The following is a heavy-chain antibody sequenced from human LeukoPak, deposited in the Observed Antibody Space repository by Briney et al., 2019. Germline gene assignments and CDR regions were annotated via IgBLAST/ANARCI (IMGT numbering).Heavy chain of an antibody. CDR1: GFTFSSYA. Sequence: GGSLRLSCAASGFTFSSYAMSWVRQAPGKGLEWVSSITTSGGSTSYADSVRGRFTISRDNSKNTLCLQMNSLRAEDTALYYCVCYDNAAECFHYWGQGTLVTVSS. CDR3: VCYDNAAECFHY. D-gene: IGHD3-22*01. J-gene: IGHJ1*01. CDR2: ITTSGGST. V-gene: IGHV3-23*01.